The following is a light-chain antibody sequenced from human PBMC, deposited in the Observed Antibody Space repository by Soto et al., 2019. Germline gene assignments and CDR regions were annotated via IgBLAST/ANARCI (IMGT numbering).Light chain of an antibody. V-gene: IGKV1-39*01. CDR2: GAS. Sequence: DTQMTQSPSSLSASVGDSVTITCRASQSISSYLNWYQQKPGKAPKLLIYGASRLRSGVPSRFSGSGSGTDFTLTISSLQPEDFAIYYCQQTYTSLWTFGQGTKVEIK. CDR1: QSISSY. CDR3: QQTYTSLWT. J-gene: IGKJ1*01.